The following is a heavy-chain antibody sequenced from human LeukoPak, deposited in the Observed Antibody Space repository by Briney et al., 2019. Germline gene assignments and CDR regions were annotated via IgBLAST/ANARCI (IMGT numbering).Heavy chain of an antibody. CDR1: GYTFTSYG. Sequence: ASVKVSCKASGYTFTSYGISWVRQAPGQGLEWMGWISAYNGNTNYAQKLQGRVTMTTDTSTSTAYMELRSLRSDDTAVYYCARDGYYDFWSGYFSPPRTSNWFDPWGQGTLVTVSS. V-gene: IGHV1-18*01. D-gene: IGHD3-3*01. J-gene: IGHJ5*02. CDR3: ARDGYYDFWSGYFSPPRTSNWFDP. CDR2: ISAYNGNT.